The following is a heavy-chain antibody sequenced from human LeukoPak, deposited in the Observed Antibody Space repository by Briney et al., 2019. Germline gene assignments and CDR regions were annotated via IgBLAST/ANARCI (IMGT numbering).Heavy chain of an antibody. CDR3: ARGIESYGDYGY. CDR2: IYHSGST. V-gene: IGHV4-38-2*01. Sequence: SETLSLTCAVSGYSISSGYYWGWIRQPPGKGLEWIGSIYHSGSTYYNASLKSRVTISVDTSKNQFSLKLSSVTAADTAIYYCARGIESYGDYGYWGQGILVTVSS. J-gene: IGHJ4*02. D-gene: IGHD4-17*01. CDR1: GYSISSGYY.